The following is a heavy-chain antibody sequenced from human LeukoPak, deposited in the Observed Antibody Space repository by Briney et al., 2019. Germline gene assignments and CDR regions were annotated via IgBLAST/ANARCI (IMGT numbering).Heavy chain of an antibody. CDR1: GFTFSRYY. CDR3: AGLMTKDAFDI. CDR2: ISSSSSYI. Sequence: GGSLRLSCAASGFTFSRYYMSWVRQAPGKGLEWVSSISSSSSYIYYADSVRGRFTISRDNAKSSLYLQMNSLRAEDTAVYFCAGLMTKDAFDIWGQGTMVTVSS. J-gene: IGHJ3*02. V-gene: IGHV3-21*01. D-gene: IGHD3-16*01.